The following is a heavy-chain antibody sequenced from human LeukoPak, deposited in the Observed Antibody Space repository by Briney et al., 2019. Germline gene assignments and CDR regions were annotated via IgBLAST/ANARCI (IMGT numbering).Heavy chain of an antibody. CDR1: GGSISSSSYY. V-gene: IGHV4-39*07. J-gene: IGHJ4*02. D-gene: IGHD6-13*01. Sequence: SETLSLTCTVSGGSISSSSYYWGWIRQPPGKGLEWIGSIYYSGSTYYNPSLKSRVTISVDTSKNQFSLKLSSVTAADTAVYYCARRVGTRGYYFDYWGQGTLVTVSS. CDR2: IYYSGST. CDR3: ARRVGTRGYYFDY.